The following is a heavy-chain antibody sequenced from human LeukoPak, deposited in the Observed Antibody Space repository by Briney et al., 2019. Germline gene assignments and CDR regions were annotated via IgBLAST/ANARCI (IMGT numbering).Heavy chain of an antibody. V-gene: IGHV4-59*01. CDR1: GGSISSYY. J-gene: IGHJ6*03. CDR3: ARSMNSSGYWYYYYYYMDV. D-gene: IGHD3-22*01. CDR2: IYYSGST. Sequence: PSETLSLTCTVSGGSISSYYWSWIRQPPGKGLEWIGYIYYSGSTNYNPSLKSRVTISVGTSKNQFSLKLSSVTAADTAVYYCARSMNSSGYWYYYYYYMDVWGKGTTVTVSS.